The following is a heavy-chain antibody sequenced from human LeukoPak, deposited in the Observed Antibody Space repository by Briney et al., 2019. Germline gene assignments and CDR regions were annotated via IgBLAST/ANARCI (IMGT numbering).Heavy chain of an antibody. CDR1: GFTVSSNY. CDR2: IYSGGST. CDR3: ARAERYSSIDGIDV. D-gene: IGHD6-13*01. J-gene: IGHJ6*02. Sequence: GGSLRLSCAASGFTVSSNYMSWVRQAPGKGLEWVSVIYSGGSTYYADSVKGRFTISRDNSKNTLYLQMNSLRAEDTAVYYCARAERYSSIDGIDVCGQGTTVTVSS. V-gene: IGHV3-66*02.